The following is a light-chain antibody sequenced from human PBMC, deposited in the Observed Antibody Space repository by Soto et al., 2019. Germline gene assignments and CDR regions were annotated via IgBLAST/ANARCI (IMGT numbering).Light chain of an antibody. J-gene: IGKJ4*01. CDR1: QDISSW. V-gene: IGKV1-12*01. Sequence: DIQMTQSPSSMSASVGDRVTITCRASQDISSWLAWFQQKPGEAPSLLIYAASSLHSGVPSRFSGSGSGTDFTLTISSLQPEDFATYYCQQGNSFPLTFGGGTKVEI. CDR3: QQGNSFPLT. CDR2: AAS.